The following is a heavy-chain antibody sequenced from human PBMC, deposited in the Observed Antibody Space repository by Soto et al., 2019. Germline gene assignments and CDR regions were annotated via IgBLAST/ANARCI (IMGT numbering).Heavy chain of an antibody. D-gene: IGHD3-9*01. J-gene: IGHJ4*02. CDR3: ARGYYDILTGYYNGGFDY. Sequence: QVQLVQSGAEVKKPGSSVKVSCKASGGTFSSYTISWVRQAPGQGLEWMGRIIPILGIANYAQKFQGRVTITADKSTSTADMELRGLRAEDRAVYYGARGYYDILTGYYNGGFDYWGQGTLVTVSS. CDR2: IIPILGIA. CDR1: GGTFSSYT. V-gene: IGHV1-69*02.